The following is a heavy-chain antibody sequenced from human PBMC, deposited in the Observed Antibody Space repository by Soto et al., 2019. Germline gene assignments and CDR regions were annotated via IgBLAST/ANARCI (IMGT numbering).Heavy chain of an antibody. J-gene: IGHJ5*02. V-gene: IGHV1-69*01. Sequence: QVQLVQSGAEVKKPGSSVKVSCKASGGTFSSYAISWVRQAPGQGLEWMGGIIPIFGTANYAQKFQGRVTITADEATSTAYMELSSRRSEDTAVDYCARELGEEEWGGNWFDPWGQGTLVTVSS. CDR2: IIPIFGTA. CDR3: ARELGEEEWGGNWFDP. D-gene: IGHD3-16*01. CDR1: GGTFSSYA.